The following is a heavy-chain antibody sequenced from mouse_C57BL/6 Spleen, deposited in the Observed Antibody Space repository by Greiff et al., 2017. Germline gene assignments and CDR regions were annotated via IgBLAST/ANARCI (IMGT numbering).Heavy chain of an antibody. D-gene: IGHD3-3*01. CDR1: GFTFSSYA. CDR2: ISDGGSYT. CDR3: ARDKGLTVFDY. V-gene: IGHV5-4*01. Sequence: EVKVVESGGGLVKPGGSLKLSCAASGFTFSSYAMSWVRQTPEKRLEWVATISDGGSYTYYPDNVKGRFTISRDNAKHNLYLQMGHLRSEDTAMYYCARDKGLTVFDYWGQGTTLTVSS. J-gene: IGHJ2*01.